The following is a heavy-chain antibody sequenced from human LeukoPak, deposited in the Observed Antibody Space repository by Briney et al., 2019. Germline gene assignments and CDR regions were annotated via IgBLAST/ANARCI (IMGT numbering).Heavy chain of an antibody. CDR1: GFAFSTYA. Sequence: PGGSLRLSCATSGFAFSTYAMSWIRQPPGKGLEWVSAINGRGDPKYYADSVKRRFTISRDNSQNTLYLQMNSLTAEATAVYYCAKTYASGRYVVGNLYSWGQGTLVSVSS. V-gene: IGHV3-23*01. CDR3: AKTYASGRYVVGNLYS. J-gene: IGHJ4*02. CDR2: INGRGDPK. D-gene: IGHD3-10*01.